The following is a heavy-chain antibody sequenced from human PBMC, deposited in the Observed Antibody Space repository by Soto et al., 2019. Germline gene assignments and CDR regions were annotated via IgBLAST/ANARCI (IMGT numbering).Heavy chain of an antibody. Sequence: KPSETLSLTCTVSGGSISSYYWSWIRQPPGKGLEWIGYIYYSGSTNYNPSLKSRVTISVDTSKNQFSLKLSSVTAADTAVYYCARAGLLWFGEGVYGMDVWGQGTTVTVSS. D-gene: IGHD3-10*01. V-gene: IGHV4-59*01. CDR2: IYYSGST. J-gene: IGHJ6*02. CDR3: ARAGLLWFGEGVYGMDV. CDR1: GGSISSYY.